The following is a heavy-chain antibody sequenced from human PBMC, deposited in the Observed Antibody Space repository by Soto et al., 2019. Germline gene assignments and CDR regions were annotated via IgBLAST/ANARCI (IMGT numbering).Heavy chain of an antibody. CDR3: ARERYCSSTSCYGGNIFDY. CDR2: IIPILGIA. J-gene: IGHJ4*02. Sequence: GASVKVSCKASGGTFSSYTISWVRQAPGQGLEWMGRIIPILGIANYAQKFQGRVTITADKSTSTAYMELSSLRSEDTAVYYCARERYCSSTSCYGGNIFDYWGQGTLVTVSS. CDR1: GGTFSSYT. D-gene: IGHD2-2*01. V-gene: IGHV1-69*04.